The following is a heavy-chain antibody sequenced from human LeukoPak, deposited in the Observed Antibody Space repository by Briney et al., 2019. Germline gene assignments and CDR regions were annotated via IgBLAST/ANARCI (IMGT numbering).Heavy chain of an antibody. CDR2: IYYSGST. Sequence: PSETLSLTCTASGGSISSYYWSWIRQPPGKGLQWIGYIYYSGSTNYNPSLKSRVTISVDTSKNQFSLKLSSVTAADTAVYYCARDYYYYGMDVWGQGTTVTVS. CDR1: GGSISSYY. J-gene: IGHJ6*02. V-gene: IGHV4-59*01. CDR3: ARDYYYYGMDV.